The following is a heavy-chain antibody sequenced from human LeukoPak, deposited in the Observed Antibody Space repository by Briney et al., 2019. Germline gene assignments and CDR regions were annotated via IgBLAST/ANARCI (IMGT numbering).Heavy chain of an antibody. J-gene: IGHJ6*02. D-gene: IGHD3-10*01. Sequence: GGSLRLSCAASGFTFSSYAMNWVRQAPGKGLEWVSAISGSGGSTYYADSVRGRFTISRDNAKNSLYLQMNSLSAEDMAVYYCARDRHYYGSGSYYYYGMDVWGQGTTVTVSS. CDR3: ARDRHYYGSGSYYYYGMDV. V-gene: IGHV3-23*01. CDR1: GFTFSSYA. CDR2: ISGSGGST.